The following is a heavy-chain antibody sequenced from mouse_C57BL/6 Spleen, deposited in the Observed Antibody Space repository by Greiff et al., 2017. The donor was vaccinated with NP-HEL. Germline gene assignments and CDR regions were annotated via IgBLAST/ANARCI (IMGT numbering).Heavy chain of an antibody. CDR1: GYSITSGYY. CDR3: ARDSLSSFDY. J-gene: IGHJ2*01. CDR2: ISYDGSN. V-gene: IGHV3-6*01. Sequence: VQLKESGPGLVKPSQSLSLTCSVTGYSITSGYYWNWIRQFPGNKLEWMGCISYDGSNNYNPSLKNRISITRDTSKNQFFLKLNSVTTEDTATYYCARDSLSSFDYWGQGTTLTVSS. D-gene: IGHD6-1*01.